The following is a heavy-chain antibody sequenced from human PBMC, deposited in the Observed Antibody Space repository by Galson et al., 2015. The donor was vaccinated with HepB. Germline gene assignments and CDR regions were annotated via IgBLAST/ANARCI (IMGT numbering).Heavy chain of an antibody. V-gene: IGHV4-39*01. CDR3: ARGSGSYFSEYFQH. D-gene: IGHD1-26*01. CDR1: GGSISSSSYY. Sequence: SLTCTVSGGSISSSSYYWGWIRQPPGKGLEWIGSIYYSGSTYYNPSLKSRVTISVDTSKNQFSLKLSSVTAADTAVYYCARGSGSYFSEYFQHWGQGTLVTVSS. CDR2: IYYSGST. J-gene: IGHJ1*01.